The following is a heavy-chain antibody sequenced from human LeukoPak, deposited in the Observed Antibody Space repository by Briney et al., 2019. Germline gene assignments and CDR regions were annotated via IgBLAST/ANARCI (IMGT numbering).Heavy chain of an antibody. V-gene: IGHV3-23*01. D-gene: IGHD6-6*01. Sequence: GGSLRLSCAASGFTFSSYAMSWVRQAPGKGLEWVSAISGSGGSTYYADSVKGRFTISRDNSKNTLYPQMNSLRAEGTAVYYCAKRELVLGSGRYFDYWGQGTLVTVSS. CDR1: GFTFSSYA. CDR2: ISGSGGST. J-gene: IGHJ4*02. CDR3: AKRELVLGSGRYFDY.